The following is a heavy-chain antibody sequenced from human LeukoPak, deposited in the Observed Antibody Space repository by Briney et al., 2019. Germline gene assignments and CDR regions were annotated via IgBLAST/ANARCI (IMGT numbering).Heavy chain of an antibody. V-gene: IGHV3-64*01. CDR3: ARDVGSYRHYYMDV. J-gene: IGHJ6*03. CDR2: ISSNGGST. Sequence: GGSLRLSCAASGFTFSSYGMSWVRQAPGKGLEYVSAISSNGGSTYYANSVKGRFTISRDNSKNTLYLQMGSLRAEDMAVYYCARDVGSYRHYYMDVWGKGTTVTVSS. D-gene: IGHD6-25*01. CDR1: GFTFSSYG.